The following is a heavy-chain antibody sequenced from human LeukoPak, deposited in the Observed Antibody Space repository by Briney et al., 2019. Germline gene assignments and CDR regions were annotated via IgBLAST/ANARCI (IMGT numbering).Heavy chain of an antibody. CDR3: AAEGGSQTRLNY. CDR2: IIPILGIA. D-gene: IGHD3-10*01. V-gene: IGHV1-69*04. Sequence: SVKVSCKASGGTFSSYAISWVRQAPGQGLEWMGRIIPILGIANYAQKFQGRVTITADKSTSTAYMELSSLRSEDTAVYYCAAEGGSQTRLNYWGQGTLVTVSS. CDR1: GGTFSSYA. J-gene: IGHJ4*02.